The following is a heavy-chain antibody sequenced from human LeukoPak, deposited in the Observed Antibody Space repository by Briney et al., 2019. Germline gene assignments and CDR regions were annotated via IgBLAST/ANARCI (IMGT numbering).Heavy chain of an antibody. CDR3: ARVWSRGVIIMDGAFDI. D-gene: IGHD3-10*01. Sequence: GGSLRLSCAASGFTFSSYAMSWVRQAPGKGLEWVSAISGSGGSTYYADSVKGRFTISRDNSKNTLYLQMNSLRAEDTAVYYCARVWSRGVIIMDGAFDIWGQGTMVTVSS. V-gene: IGHV3-23*01. CDR2: ISGSGGST. J-gene: IGHJ3*02. CDR1: GFTFSSYA.